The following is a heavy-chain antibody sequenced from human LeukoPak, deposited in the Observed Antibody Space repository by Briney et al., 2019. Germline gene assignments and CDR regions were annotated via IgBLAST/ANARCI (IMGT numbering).Heavy chain of an antibody. J-gene: IGHJ4*02. CDR1: GFAFSSYS. CDR3: ASVCSSSWCDVY. CDR2: ISSVSSYI. Sequence: PGGSLSLSCAASGFAFSSYSMNWVRQAPGKGLAGVSSISSVSSYIYYADSVKGRFVNSRDNAKNSLYLQMNSLRAEDTAVYYCASVCSSSWCDVYWGQGTLVTVSS. V-gene: IGHV3-21*01. D-gene: IGHD6-13*01.